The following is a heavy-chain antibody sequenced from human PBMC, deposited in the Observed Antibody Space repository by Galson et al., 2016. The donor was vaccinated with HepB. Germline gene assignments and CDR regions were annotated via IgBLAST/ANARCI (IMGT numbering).Heavy chain of an antibody. Sequence: SLRLSCAASGFSFSSYAMNWVRQAPGKGLEWIAYITRSADLIYYADSVKGRFIISRDNAKRSLYLQMHSLRDEDTAVYYCARDDLVSDCGGDCYAVHFAFWGQGTLVTVSS. J-gene: IGHJ4*02. D-gene: IGHD2-21*02. CDR3: ARDDLVSDCGGDCYAVHFAF. V-gene: IGHV3-48*03. CDR1: GFSFSSYA. CDR2: ITRSADLI.